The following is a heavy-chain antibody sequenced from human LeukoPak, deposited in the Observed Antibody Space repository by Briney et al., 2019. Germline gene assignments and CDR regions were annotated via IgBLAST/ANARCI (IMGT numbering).Heavy chain of an antibody. J-gene: IGHJ5*02. D-gene: IGHD3-3*02. V-gene: IGHV4-34*01. CDR3: ARRRDGVLEP. CDR1: GGSFSGYY. Sequence: SETLSLTCAVYGGSFSGYYWSWIRQPPGKGLEWIGEINHSGSTNYNPSLKSRVTISVDTSKNQFPLKLSSVTAADTAVYYCARRRDGVLEPWGQGTLVTVSS. CDR2: INHSGST.